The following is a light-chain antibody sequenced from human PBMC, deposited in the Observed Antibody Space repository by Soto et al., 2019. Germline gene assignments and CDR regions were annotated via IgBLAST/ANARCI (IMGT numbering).Light chain of an antibody. J-gene: IGKJ4*01. CDR3: QQYSTYPSLT. CDR1: ETISNL. CDR2: KAS. Sequence: DIQMTQSPSTLSASVGDRDSITCRASETISNLMAWYQQKPGQAPNLLIYKASNLETGVPSRFSGSGSGTEFTLPISSLQPDDFATYYCQQYSTYPSLTFGGGTKVEIK. V-gene: IGKV1-5*03.